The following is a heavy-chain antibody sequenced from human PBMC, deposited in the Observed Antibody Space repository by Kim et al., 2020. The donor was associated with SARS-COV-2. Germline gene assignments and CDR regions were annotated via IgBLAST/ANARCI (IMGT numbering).Heavy chain of an antibody. CDR3: TRVPGTTLAFWYAFDI. V-gene: IGHV3-73*01. J-gene: IGHJ3*02. CDR1: GFTFSGSA. CDR2: IRSKANSYAT. Sequence: GGSLRLSCAASGFTFSGSAMHWVRQASGKGLEWVGRIRSKANSYATAYAASVKARFTISRDDSKTTAYLQMNSLKTEDTAVYYCTRVPGTTLAFWYAFDIWGQGTMVTVSS. D-gene: IGHD1-1*01.